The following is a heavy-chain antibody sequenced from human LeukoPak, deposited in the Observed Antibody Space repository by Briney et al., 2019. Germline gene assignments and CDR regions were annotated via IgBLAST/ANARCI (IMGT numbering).Heavy chain of an antibody. V-gene: IGHV4-4*07. CDR3: ARHNGFDRGYYYYMDV. J-gene: IGHJ6*03. CDR2: VYTSGIT. CDR1: GGFINSYY. Sequence: SETLSLTCTVSGGFINSYYWSWIRQPAGKGLEWIGRVYTSGITNYNPSLKSRITMSVDTSKNQFSLKLTSVTAADTAVYYCARHNGFDRGYYYYMDVWGKGTTVTVS. D-gene: IGHD3-9*01.